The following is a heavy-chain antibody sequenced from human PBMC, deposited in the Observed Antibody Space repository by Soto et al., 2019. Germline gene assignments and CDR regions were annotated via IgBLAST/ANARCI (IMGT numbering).Heavy chain of an antibody. J-gene: IGHJ6*03. CDR2: INHSGST. CDR3: ARQPRTTGYSSSWQIYYYMDV. D-gene: IGHD6-13*01. Sequence: PSETLSLTCAVYGGSFSGYYWSWIRQPPGKGLEWIGEINHSGSTNYNPSLKSRVTISVDTSKNQFSLKLSSVTVADTAVYYCARQPRTTGYSSSWQIYYYMDVWGKGTTVTVSS. CDR1: GGSFSGYY. V-gene: IGHV4-34*01.